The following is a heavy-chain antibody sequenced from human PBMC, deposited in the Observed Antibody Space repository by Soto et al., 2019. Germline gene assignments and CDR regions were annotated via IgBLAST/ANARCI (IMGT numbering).Heavy chain of an antibody. CDR1: GLTFGSRA. V-gene: IGHV3-23*01. D-gene: IGHD3-10*01. CDR2: ITDTGGDA. CDR3: VRGSKDSYPGSRILDF. J-gene: IGHJ4*02. Sequence: GGSLRLSCVASGLTFGSRAMSWVRQSPGEGLEWVSTITDTGGDAKYADSVRGRFAISRDNSKNTPYLQMSALRAEDSAIYFCVRGSKDSYPGSRILDFWGRGTLVTVSS.